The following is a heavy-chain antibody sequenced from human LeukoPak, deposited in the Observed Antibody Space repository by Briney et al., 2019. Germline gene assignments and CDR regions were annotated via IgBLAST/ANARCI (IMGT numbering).Heavy chain of an antibody. J-gene: IGHJ4*02. CDR3: ARDWRTSSYIYYLDY. D-gene: IGHD3-22*01. V-gene: IGHV1-3*01. CDR1: GYTFTSYA. CDR2: INAGNGNT. Sequence: ASVKVSCKASGYTFTSYAMHWVRQAPGQRLEWMGWINAGNGNTKYSQKFQGRVTITRDTSASTAYMELSSLRSEDTAVYYCARDWRTSSYIYYLDYWGQGTLVTVSS.